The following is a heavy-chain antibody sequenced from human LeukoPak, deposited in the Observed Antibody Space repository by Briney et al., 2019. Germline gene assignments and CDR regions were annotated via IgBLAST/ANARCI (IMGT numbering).Heavy chain of an antibody. V-gene: IGHV3-48*02. D-gene: IGHD1-1*01. CDR3: ARGRSNNWYKDTDY. CDR1: GFSFSSHS. CDR2: ISNSGKAI. Sequence: GGSLRLSCAASGFSFSSHSTYWVRRAPGKGLEWVAYISNSGKAIYYADYVKGRFSISRDNDKNSVYLEMNSLRDEDTAVYYCARGRSNNWYKDTDYWGQGTLVTVSS. J-gene: IGHJ4*02.